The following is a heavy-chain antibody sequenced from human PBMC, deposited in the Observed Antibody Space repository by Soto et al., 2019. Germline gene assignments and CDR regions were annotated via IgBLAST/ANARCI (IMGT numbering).Heavy chain of an antibody. CDR1: GFTFSDNL. Sequence: QVQLVQSGADLKKPGASVNISCTASGFTFSDNLITWVRQLPGQCLEWMGWLNPDTGNTRYSETFQGRVTISRHPSASIAYLELSGLENEDTALYFCARDIQSVGPRANDAFDVWGQGTMITVSS. CDR3: ARDIQSVGPRANDAFDV. D-gene: IGHD5-18*01. CDR2: LNPDTGNT. J-gene: IGHJ3*01. V-gene: IGHV1-3*01.